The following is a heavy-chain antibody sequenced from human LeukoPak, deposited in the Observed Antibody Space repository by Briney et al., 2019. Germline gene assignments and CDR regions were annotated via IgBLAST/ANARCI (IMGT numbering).Heavy chain of an antibody. V-gene: IGHV4-30-2*01. CDR3: ARGAYSGFDLNFDY. CDR2: IYHSGST. J-gene: IGHJ4*02. D-gene: IGHD5-12*01. CDR1: GGSISSGGYS. Sequence: PSETLSLTCAVSGGSISSGGYSWSWIRQPPGKGLEWIGYIYHSGSTYYNPSLKSRVTMSVDRSKNQVSLKLRSVTAADTALYYCARGAYSGFDLNFDYWGQGTLVTVSS.